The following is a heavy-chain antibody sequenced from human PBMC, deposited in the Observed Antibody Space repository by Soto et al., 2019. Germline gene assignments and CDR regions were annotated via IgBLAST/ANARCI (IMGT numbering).Heavy chain of an antibody. CDR1: GGSISSYY. V-gene: IGHV4-59*01. J-gene: IGHJ4*02. CDR3: ARYSEHSGSPSIDY. D-gene: IGHD5-12*01. Sequence: SETLSLTCTVSGGSISSYYWSWIRQPPGKGLEWIGYIYYSGSTNYNPSLKSRVTISVDTSKNQFSLKLSSVTAADTAVYYCARYSEHSGSPSIDYWGQGTLVTVSS. CDR2: IYYSGST.